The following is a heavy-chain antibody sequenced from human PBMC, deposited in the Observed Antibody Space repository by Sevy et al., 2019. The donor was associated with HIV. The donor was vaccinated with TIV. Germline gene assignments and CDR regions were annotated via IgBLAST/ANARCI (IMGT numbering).Heavy chain of an antibody. V-gene: IGHV4-34*01. CDR3: ARGIYCTNGVCYHTLFDY. CDR2: INHSGST. D-gene: IGHD2-8*01. Sequence: SETLSLTCAVYGGSFSGYYWSWIRQPPGKGLEWIGEINHSGSTNYNPSLKSRVTISVDTSKNQFSLNLSSVTAADTAVYYCARGIYCTNGVCYHTLFDYWGQGTLVTVSS. CDR1: GGSFSGYY. J-gene: IGHJ4*02.